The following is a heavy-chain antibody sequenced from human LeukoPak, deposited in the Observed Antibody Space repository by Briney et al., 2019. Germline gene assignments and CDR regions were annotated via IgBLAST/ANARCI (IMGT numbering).Heavy chain of an antibody. CDR1: GFTFSNAW. D-gene: IGHD2-2*01. J-gene: IGHJ4*02. V-gene: IGHV3-15*01. CDR2: IKSKADGGTT. CDR3: TTEDIVVVPAANY. Sequence: PGGSLTLSRAASGFTFSNAWMSWVRQAAGKGLAWVGCIKSKADGGTTDYAAPVKGRRTISRDDSKNTLYLQMNSLKTEDTAVYYCTTEDIVVVPAANYWGQGTLVTVYS.